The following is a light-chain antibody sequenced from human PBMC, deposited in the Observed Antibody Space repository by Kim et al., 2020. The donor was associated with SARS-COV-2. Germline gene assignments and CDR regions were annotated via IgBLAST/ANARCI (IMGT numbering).Light chain of an antibody. CDR1: QSIDSW. CDR3: QQYRSYPWT. Sequence: DIQMTQSPSTLSASVGHRITITCRASQSIDSWVAWYQQKPGKAPKLLIYKASSLKSGVPSRFSGSGSGTEFTLTTSSLQPDDFATYYCQQYRSYPWTFGQGTKVDIK. J-gene: IGKJ1*01. V-gene: IGKV1-5*03. CDR2: KAS.